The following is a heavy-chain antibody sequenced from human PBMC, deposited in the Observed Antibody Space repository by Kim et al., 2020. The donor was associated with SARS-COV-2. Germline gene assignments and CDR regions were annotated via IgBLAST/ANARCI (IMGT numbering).Heavy chain of an antibody. CDR3: ARASITMIVVQAFDI. Sequence: PSIKSRVTTSVDTSKNQFSLKLGSVAAADTAVYYCARASITMIVVQAFDIWGQGTMVTVSS. J-gene: IGHJ3*02. D-gene: IGHD3-22*01. V-gene: IGHV4-31*02.